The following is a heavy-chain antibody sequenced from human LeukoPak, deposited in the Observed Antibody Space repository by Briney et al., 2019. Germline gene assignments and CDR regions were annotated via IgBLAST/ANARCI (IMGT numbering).Heavy chain of an antibody. J-gene: IGHJ6*03. Sequence: SETLSLTCAVYGGSFSGYYWSWIRQPPGKGLEWIGEINHSGSTNYNPSLKSRVTISVDTSKNQFSLKLSSVTAADTAVYYCARAQNHDFWSGSPRYYYMDVWGKGTTVTVSS. V-gene: IGHV4-34*01. CDR3: ARAQNHDFWSGSPRYYYMDV. CDR1: GGSFSGYY. CDR2: INHSGST. D-gene: IGHD3-3*01.